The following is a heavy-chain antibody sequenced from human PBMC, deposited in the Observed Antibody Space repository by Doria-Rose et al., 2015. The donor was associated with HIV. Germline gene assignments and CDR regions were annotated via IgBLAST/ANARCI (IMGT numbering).Heavy chain of an antibody. D-gene: IGHD6-6*01. CDR2: ISSDGSDK. J-gene: IGHJ4*02. V-gene: IGHV3-30*04. CDR3: ARDRPTYSSSPLDF. CDR1: GFIFHTHT. Sequence: PRHFCAASGFIFHTHTMHWVRQAPGKGLEWVAVISSDGSDKYYADSVKGRFIISRDNSNNTLYLQMNSLRAEDTALYYCARDRPTYSSSPLDFWGQGTLVTVSS.